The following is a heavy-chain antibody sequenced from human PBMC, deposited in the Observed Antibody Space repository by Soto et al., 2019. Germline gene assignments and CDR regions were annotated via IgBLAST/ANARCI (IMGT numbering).Heavy chain of an antibody. CDR1: GYSISSGYY. J-gene: IGHJ4*02. CDR3: ARDPYCTASSCPGPLDF. CDR2: IYQGGST. V-gene: IGHV4-38-2*02. D-gene: IGHD2-15*01. Sequence: SETLSLPCGVSGYSISSGYYWAWIRQPPGKGLEWIGSIYQGGSTYYNSSLKRRVTISLDTSKNQFSLKLTSVTAADTAVYYCARDPYCTASSCPGPLDFWGQGPLVTSPQ.